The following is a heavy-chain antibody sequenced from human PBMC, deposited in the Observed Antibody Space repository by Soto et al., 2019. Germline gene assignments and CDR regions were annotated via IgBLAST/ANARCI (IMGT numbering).Heavy chain of an antibody. CDR1: GYTFSHHG. CDR3: ATDRPRFTQQFYEVS. CDR2: ISAYSGNT. J-gene: IGHJ5*02. D-gene: IGHD3-22*01. V-gene: IGHV1-18*01. Sequence: QIQLVQSGAEVKKPGPSVKVSCSASGYTFSHHGFRWVRQAPGQGHEWMGWISAYSGNTDYAQKLQDSVTMTTDASTSTGYMELRSLRPDDTAAYYCATDRPRFTQQFYEVSWGQGTLVTVSS.